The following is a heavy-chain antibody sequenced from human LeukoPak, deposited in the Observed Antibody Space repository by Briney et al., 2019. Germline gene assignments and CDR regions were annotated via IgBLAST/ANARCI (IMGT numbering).Heavy chain of an antibody. Sequence: GGSLRLSCAASGFTFSSYGMHWVRQAPGKGLEWVAFIRYDGSNKYYADSVKGRFTISRDNSKNTLYLQMNSLRAEDTAVYYCARGLQYYYDSSGLNWGQGTLVTVSS. CDR2: IRYDGSNK. CDR1: GFTFSSYG. J-gene: IGHJ4*02. V-gene: IGHV3-30*02. D-gene: IGHD3-22*01. CDR3: ARGLQYYYDSSGLN.